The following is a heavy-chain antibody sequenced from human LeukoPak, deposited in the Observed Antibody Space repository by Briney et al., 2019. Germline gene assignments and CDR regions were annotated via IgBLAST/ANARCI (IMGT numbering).Heavy chain of an antibody. J-gene: IGHJ5*02. CDR3: ATTDIVVVLAATRTRNNWFDP. D-gene: IGHD2-15*01. CDR2: INPNSGGT. V-gene: IGHV1-2*02. Sequence: GASVKVSCKASGYTFTGYYMHWVRQAPGQGLEWMGWINPNSGGTNYAQKFQGRVTRTRDTSTSTAYMELSRLRSDDTAVDYCATTDIVVVLAATRTRNNWFDPWGQGTLVTVSS. CDR1: GYTFTGYY.